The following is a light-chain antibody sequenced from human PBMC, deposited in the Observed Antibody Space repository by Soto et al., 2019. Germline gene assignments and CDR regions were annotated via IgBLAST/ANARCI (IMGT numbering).Light chain of an antibody. CDR3: SSYTSTSTLV. V-gene: IGLV2-14*01. J-gene: IGLJ1*01. CDR1: SSDVGGYNY. Sequence: SALTQPASVSGSPGQSINISCTGTSSDVGGYNYVSWYQQHPGKAPKLMIYDVSHRPSGVSNRFSGSKSGNTASLTISGLQAEDEADYYCSSYTSTSTLVFGTGTKGTVL. CDR2: DVS.